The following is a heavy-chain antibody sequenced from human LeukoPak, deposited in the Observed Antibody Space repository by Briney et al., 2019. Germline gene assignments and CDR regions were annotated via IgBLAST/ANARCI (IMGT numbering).Heavy chain of an antibody. CDR2: IYHSGSS. CDR3: ARFTYAIDP. V-gene: IGHV4-59*01. Sequence: SETLSLTCTVSGVSMSSYFWSWIRQPPGKGLEWIGYIYHSGSSHYNPSLKSRVTISVDTSKTQFSLKLSSVTAADTAVYYCARFTYAIDPWGQGTLVTVSS. CDR1: GVSMSSYF. J-gene: IGHJ5*02. D-gene: IGHD2-8*01.